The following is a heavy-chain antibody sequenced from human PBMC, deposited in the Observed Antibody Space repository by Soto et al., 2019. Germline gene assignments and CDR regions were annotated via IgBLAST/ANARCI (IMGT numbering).Heavy chain of an antibody. CDR2: SRNKANSYNT. D-gene: IGHD1-26*01. CDR3: ARDTGGSYDD. V-gene: IGHV3-72*01. J-gene: IGHJ4*02. CDR1: GFTFSDYY. Sequence: GGSLRLSCAASGFTFSDYYMDWVRQVPGKGLEWVGRSRNKANSYNTECAPSVKDRFSISRDNSKDSMYLQMNSLKTEDTAVYYCARDTGGSYDDWGQGALVTVSS.